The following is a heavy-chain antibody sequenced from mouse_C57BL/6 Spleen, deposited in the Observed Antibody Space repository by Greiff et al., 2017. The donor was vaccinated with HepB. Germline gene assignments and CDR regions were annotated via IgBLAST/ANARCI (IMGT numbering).Heavy chain of an antibody. V-gene: IGHV1-15*01. CDR3: TRACPGV. Sequence: QVHVKQSGAELVRPGASVTLSCKASGYTFTDYEMHWVKQTPVHGLEWIGAIDPETGGTAYNQKFKGKAILTADKSSSTAYMELRSLTSEDSAVYYCTRACPGVWGTGTTVTVSS. J-gene: IGHJ1*03. CDR1: GYTFTDYE. CDR2: IDPETGGT.